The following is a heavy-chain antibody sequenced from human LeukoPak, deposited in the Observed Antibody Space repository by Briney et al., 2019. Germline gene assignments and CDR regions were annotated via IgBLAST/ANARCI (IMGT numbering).Heavy chain of an antibody. D-gene: IGHD5-12*01. CDR3: ASGYDLPY. J-gene: IGHJ4*02. Sequence: GGSLRLSCAASTFTFSNYEMNWVRQAPGKGLEWISYISRSGSTIYYADSVKGRFTISRDNARNSLYLQMNSLRAEDTAVYYCASGYDLPYWGQGTLVTVSS. CDR2: ISRSGSTI. V-gene: IGHV3-48*03. CDR1: TFTFSNYE.